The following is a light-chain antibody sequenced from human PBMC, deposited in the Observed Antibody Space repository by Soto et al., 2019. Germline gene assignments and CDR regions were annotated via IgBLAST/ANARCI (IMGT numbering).Light chain of an antibody. CDR1: QSVNSN. CDR2: GAS. V-gene: IGKV3-15*01. CDR3: QQYNNWPLT. J-gene: IGKJ4*01. Sequence: EIAMTQSPATLSVSPGERATLSCRASQSVNSNLAWYQQKPGQAPRLLIYGASTRATGIPARFSGSGSGTELTVTISSLQSEDFAVYSCQQYNNWPLTFGGGTNVQIK.